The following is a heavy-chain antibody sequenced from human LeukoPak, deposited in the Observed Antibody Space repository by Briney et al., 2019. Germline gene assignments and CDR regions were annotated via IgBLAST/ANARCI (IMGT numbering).Heavy chain of an antibody. V-gene: IGHV1-69*04. D-gene: IGHD3-10*01. J-gene: IGHJ6*02. CDR3: AREGPLYGSGSYDYYYYYYGMDV. Sequence: SVKVSCKASGGTFSSYAISWVRQAPGQGLEWMGRIIPILGIANYAQKFQGRVTITADKSTSTAYMELSRLRSDDTAVYYCAREGPLYGSGSYDYYYYYYGMDVWGQGTTVTVSS. CDR1: GGTFSSYA. CDR2: IIPILGIA.